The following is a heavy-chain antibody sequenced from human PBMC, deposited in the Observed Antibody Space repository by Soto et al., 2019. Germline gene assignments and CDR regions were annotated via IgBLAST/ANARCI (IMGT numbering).Heavy chain of an antibody. V-gene: IGHV3-23*01. CDR1: GFTFSSYA. CDR3: AKGSDSSSWSAYYYYYRDV. Sequence: GGSLSLSCAASGFTFSSYAMSWVRQAPGKGLEWVSAISGSGGSTYYADSVKGRFTISRDNSKNTLYLQMNSLRAEDTAVYYCAKGSDSSSWSAYYYYYRDVGGKGTTVTVSS. D-gene: IGHD6-13*01. CDR2: ISGSGGST. J-gene: IGHJ6*03.